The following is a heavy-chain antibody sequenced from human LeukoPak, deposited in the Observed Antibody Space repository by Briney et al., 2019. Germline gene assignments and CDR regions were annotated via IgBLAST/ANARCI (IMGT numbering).Heavy chain of an antibody. CDR2: INHSGST. D-gene: IGHD3-22*01. J-gene: IGHJ5*02. V-gene: IGHV4-39*07. CDR1: GGSISSGGYY. Sequence: PSETLSLTCTVSGGSISSGGYYWSWIRQPPGKGLEWIGEINHSGSTNYNPSLKSRVTISVDTSKNQFSLKLSSVTAADTAVYYCARDTYYYDSSGTQGGFDPWGQGTLVTVSS. CDR3: ARDTYYYDSSGTQGGFDP.